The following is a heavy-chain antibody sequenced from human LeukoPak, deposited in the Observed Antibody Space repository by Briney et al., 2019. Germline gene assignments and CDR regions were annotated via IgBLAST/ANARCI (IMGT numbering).Heavy chain of an antibody. CDR2: ISDDSNYI. V-gene: IGHV3-21*01. J-gene: IGHJ4*02. Sequence: PGGSLRLSCAASGFTFSTYSGNWIRQAPGKGLEWVSSISDDSNYIFYADSVKGRFTISRDNAKNSLYLQMNSLRAEDTAVYYCARDLYIAARGFDYWGQGTLVTVSS. CDR3: ARDLYIAARGFDY. D-gene: IGHD6-6*01. CDR1: GFTFSTYS.